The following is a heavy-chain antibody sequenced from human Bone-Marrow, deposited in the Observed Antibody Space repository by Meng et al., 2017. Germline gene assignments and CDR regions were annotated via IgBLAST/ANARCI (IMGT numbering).Heavy chain of an antibody. CDR2: IIPIFGTA. CDR1: AGTFSSYA. D-gene: IGHD2-15*01. J-gene: IGHJ4*02. CDR3: ARGYCSGGSCYYDQTSFDY. Sequence: SAKVFCYAAAGTFSSYANSWWRQDPGQGLEWMGGIIPIFGTANYAQKFQGRVTITADKSTSTAYMELSSLRSEDTAVYYCARGYCSGGSCYYDQTSFDYWGQGTLVTVSS. V-gene: IGHV1-69*06.